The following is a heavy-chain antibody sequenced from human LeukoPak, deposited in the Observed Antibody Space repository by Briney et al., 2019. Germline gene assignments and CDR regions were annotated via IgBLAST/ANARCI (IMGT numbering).Heavy chain of an antibody. J-gene: IGHJ4*02. V-gene: IGHV1-2*06. CDR1: AYTFTDYY. CDR3: ATTSGYSYY. D-gene: IGHD5-12*01. CDR2: INPSSGDT. Sequence: ASVKVSCKASAYTFTDYYVHWLRQAPGQGLEWMGRINPSSGDTNYAQNFQGRVTMTRHTSIRTAYLELSRLRSDDTAVYYCATTSGYSYYWGQGTLVTVSS.